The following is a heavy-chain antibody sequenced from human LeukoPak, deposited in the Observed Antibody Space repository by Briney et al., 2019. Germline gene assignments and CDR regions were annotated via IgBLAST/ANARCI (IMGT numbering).Heavy chain of an antibody. D-gene: IGHD7-27*01. CDR1: GFTFSNYW. J-gene: IGHJ4*02. CDR2: IKSDGSST. V-gene: IGHV3-74*01. CDR3: ARDRWGSIDY. Sequence: GGSLRLSCAASGFTFSNYWMHWVRQAPGQGLVWVSRIKSDGSSTTYADSVKGRFTISRDNAKNTLYLQMNSLRAEDTAVYYCARDRWGSIDYWGQGTLVTVSS.